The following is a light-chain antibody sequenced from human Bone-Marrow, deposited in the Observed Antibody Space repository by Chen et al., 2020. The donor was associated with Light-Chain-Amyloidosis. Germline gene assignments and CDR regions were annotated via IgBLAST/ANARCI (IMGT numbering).Light chain of an antibody. CDR2: DDS. J-gene: IGLJ3*02. CDR1: NIGSTS. CDR3: QVWDRSSDRPV. Sequence: SYLLTQPSSVSVAPGQPPTLLCWGNNIGSTSVHWFQQTPGQAPLLVVYDDSVRPSGIPERLSGSNSGNTATLNISRVEAGDEDDYYCQVWDRSSDRPVFGGGTKLTVL. V-gene: IGLV3-21*02.